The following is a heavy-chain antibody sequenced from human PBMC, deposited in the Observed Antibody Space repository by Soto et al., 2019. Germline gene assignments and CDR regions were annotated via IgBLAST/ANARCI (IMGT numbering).Heavy chain of an antibody. J-gene: IGHJ6*03. CDR3: AREREREGIYGDPYYYYYYYMDV. CDR2: ISSSSSTI. V-gene: IGHV3-48*01. CDR1: GFTFSSYS. Sequence: GVSLRLSCAASGFTFSSYSMNWVRQAPGKGLEWVSYISSSSSTIYYADSVKGRFTISRDNAKNSLYLQMNSLRAEDTAVYYCAREREREGIYGDPYYYYYYYMDVWGKGTTVTVSS. D-gene: IGHD4-17*01.